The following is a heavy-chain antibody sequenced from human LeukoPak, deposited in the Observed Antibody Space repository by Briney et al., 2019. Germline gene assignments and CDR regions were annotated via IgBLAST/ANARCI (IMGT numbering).Heavy chain of an antibody. CDR1: GFTFSSSA. Sequence: GRSLRLSCSVSGFTFSSSAMTWVRQAPGKGLESVSAISGGGGRTYYADSVKGRFTIPRDNSKNTLNLQMNSLRAEDTAVYYCAKSNGQWLMEGNWFDPWGQGTLVTVSS. CDR3: AKSNGQWLMEGNWFDP. D-gene: IGHD6-19*01. V-gene: IGHV3-23*01. CDR2: ISGGGGRT. J-gene: IGHJ5*02.